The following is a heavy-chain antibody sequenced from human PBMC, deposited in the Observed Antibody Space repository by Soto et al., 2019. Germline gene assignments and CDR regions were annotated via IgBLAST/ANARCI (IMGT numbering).Heavy chain of an antibody. CDR3: AREGGRRDFPKMSTNYDRMRSWFHS. CDR2: ITRSGST. D-gene: IGHD3-22*01. V-gene: IGHV4-34*01. Sequence: LSLTCVVNGGSLSRFSWSWIRQPPGKGLEWIGEITRSGSTNYSLSLKSRVTISVDSFENQLSLKLSSVTAADTAVYCCAREGGRRDFPKMSTNYDRMRSWFHSWGQGTLGTVSS. J-gene: IGHJ5*01. CDR1: GGSLSRFS.